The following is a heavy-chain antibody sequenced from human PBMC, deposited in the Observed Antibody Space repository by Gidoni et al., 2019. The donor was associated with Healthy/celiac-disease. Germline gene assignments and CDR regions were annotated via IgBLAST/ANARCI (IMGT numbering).Heavy chain of an antibody. V-gene: IGHV3-9*01. J-gene: IGHJ4*02. CDR1: GFTFDNYA. Sequence: VQLVASGGGLVQPGRSLSLSCAAAGFTFDNYAMHWVRQAPGKGLEWISCISWNSGSIGYADSVKGRFTISRDNAKNSLYLQMNSLRAEDTALYYCAKEWEWSLDYWGQGTLVTVSS. D-gene: IGHD3-3*01. CDR3: AKEWEWSLDY. CDR2: ISWNSGSI.